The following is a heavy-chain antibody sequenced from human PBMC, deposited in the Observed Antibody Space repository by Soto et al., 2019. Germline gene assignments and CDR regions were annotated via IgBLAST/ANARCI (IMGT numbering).Heavy chain of an antibody. CDR3: ARDVRCAGARAIGIANWFDH. CDR1: GGTVSSYA. CDR2: ITPIFGTS. D-gene: IGHD1-1*01. J-gene: IGHJ5*02. V-gene: IGHV1-69*06. Sequence: QVQLVQSGAEVKKPGSSVKVSCKASGGTVSSYALIWVRQAPGQGLEWMGGITPIFGTSNNAQKFQGRVTITADNSTTTPYREWSSLRIEDTAVYDWARDVRCAGARAIGIANWFDHWGQRPLVTVSS.